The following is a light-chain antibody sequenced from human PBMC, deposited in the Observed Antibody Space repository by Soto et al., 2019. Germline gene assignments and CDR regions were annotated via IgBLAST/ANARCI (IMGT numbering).Light chain of an antibody. CDR2: DVS. V-gene: IGLV2-14*01. CDR1: SSDVGGYNY. CDR3: SSYTSSSTVV. J-gene: IGLJ2*01. Sequence: QSALSHPASVSGSLGQSITISCTGTSSDVGGYNYVSWYQQHPGKAPKLMIYDVSNRPSGVSNRFSGSKSGNTASLTISGLQAEDEADYYCSSYTSSSTVVFGGGTKVTVL.